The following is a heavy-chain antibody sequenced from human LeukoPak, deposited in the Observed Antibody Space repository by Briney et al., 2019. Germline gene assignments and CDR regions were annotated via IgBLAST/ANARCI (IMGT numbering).Heavy chain of an antibody. CDR3: ARGHRGSFDY. V-gene: IGHV4-4*02. CDR2: IYYSGST. CDR1: GGSVSHSNW. J-gene: IGHJ4*02. D-gene: IGHD5-12*01. Sequence: SGTLSLTCAVSGGSVSHSNWWTWVRQSPGKGLEWIGYIYYSGSTYYNPSLKSRVTISVDTSKNQFSLKLSSVTAADTAVYYCARGHRGSFDYWGQGTLVTVSS.